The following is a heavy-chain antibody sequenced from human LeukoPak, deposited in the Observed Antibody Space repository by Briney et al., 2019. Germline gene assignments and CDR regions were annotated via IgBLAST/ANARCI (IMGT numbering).Heavy chain of an antibody. J-gene: IGHJ4*02. CDR2: IKSKTYGGTT. CDR3: TTQTDYDFWSGYYGDFDY. V-gene: IGHV3-15*01. Sequence: GGSLRLSCAASGFTFSNAWMSWVRQAPGKGLEWVGRIKSKTYGGTTDYAAPVKGRFTISRDDSKNTLYLQMNSLKTEDTAVYYCTTQTDYDFWSGYYGDFDYWGQGTLVTVSS. CDR1: GFTFSNAW. D-gene: IGHD3-3*01.